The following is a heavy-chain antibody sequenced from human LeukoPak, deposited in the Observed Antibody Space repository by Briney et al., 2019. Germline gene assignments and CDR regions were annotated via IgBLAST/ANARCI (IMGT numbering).Heavy chain of an antibody. J-gene: IGHJ4*01. V-gene: IGHV3-74*03. CDR3: ARSYYGSGSYHSAPFFDF. Sequence: GGSVRLSCEATGFDFNSYWMHWVRHAPGKGLVWVSGIGSDGTTTTYADSVKGRFTISRDNAKNTVYLEMNSRRADDTAMYYYARSYYGSGSYHSAPFFDFWGLGTQVIVSS. CDR2: IGSDGTTT. D-gene: IGHD3-10*01. CDR1: GFDFNSYW.